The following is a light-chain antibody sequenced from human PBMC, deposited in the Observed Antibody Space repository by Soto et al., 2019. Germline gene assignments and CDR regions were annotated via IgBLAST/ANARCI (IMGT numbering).Light chain of an antibody. J-gene: IGKJ1*01. Sequence: EIVMTQSPATLSVSPGERATLSCRASQSLSSNLAWYQQKPGQAPRLLIYGASTRATGIPARISGSGSGTEFTLTITSLQSEDFAVYYCQQYDKWRAFGQGTKVDIK. CDR2: GAS. CDR1: QSLSSN. V-gene: IGKV3-15*01. CDR3: QQYDKWRA.